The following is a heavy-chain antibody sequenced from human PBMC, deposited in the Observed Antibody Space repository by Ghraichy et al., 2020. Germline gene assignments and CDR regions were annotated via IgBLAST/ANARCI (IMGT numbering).Heavy chain of an antibody. CDR1: GGSISSYY. CDR2: IYYSGST. J-gene: IGHJ6*02. D-gene: IGHD3-9*01. CDR3: ARARERIRYFDWLPSAGGMDV. Sequence: SETLSLTCTVSGGSISSYYWSWIRQPPGKGLEWIGYIYYSGSTNYNPSLKSRVTISVDTSKNQFSLKLSSVTAADTAVYYCARARERIRYFDWLPSAGGMDVWGQGTTVTVSS. V-gene: IGHV4-59*01.